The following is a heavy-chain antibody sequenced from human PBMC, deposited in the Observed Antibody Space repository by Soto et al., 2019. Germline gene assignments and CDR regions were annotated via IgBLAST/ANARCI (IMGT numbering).Heavy chain of an antibody. CDR1: GYTFTSYG. CDR3: ARDKQQRPAYGMDV. CDR2: ISAYNGNT. V-gene: IGHV1-18*01. J-gene: IGHJ6*02. D-gene: IGHD6-13*01. Sequence: ASVKVSCKASGYTFTSYGISWVRQAPGQGLEWMGWISAYNGNTNYAQKLQGRVTMTTDTSTSTAYMELRSLRSDDTAVYYCARDKQQRPAYGMDVWGQGTTVTVSS.